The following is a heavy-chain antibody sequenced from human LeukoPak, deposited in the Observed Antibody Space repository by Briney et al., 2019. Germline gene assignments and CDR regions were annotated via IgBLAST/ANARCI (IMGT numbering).Heavy chain of an antibody. D-gene: IGHD2-15*01. CDR2: ISAYNGNT. CDR1: GYTFTSYG. CDR3: ARDRLRLGYERTNWFDP. J-gene: IGHJ5*02. V-gene: IGHV1-18*01. Sequence: ASVKVSCKASGYTFTSYGISWVRQAPGQGLEWMGWISAYNGNTNSAQKLQGRVTMTTDTSTSTAYMELRSLRSDDTAVYYCARDRLRLGYERTNWFDPWGQGTLVTVSS.